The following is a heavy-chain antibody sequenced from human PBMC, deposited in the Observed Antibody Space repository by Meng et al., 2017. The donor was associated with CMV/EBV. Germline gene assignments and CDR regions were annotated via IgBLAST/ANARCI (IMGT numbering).Heavy chain of an antibody. CDR1: GGTFSSYT. CDR2: IIPILGIA. Sequence: SVKVSCKASGGTFSSYTISWVRQAPGQGLEWMGRIIPILGIANYAQKFQGRVTITADKSTSTAYMELSSLRSEDTAVYYCASYCSGGSCYYYWGQGTLVTVSS. V-gene: IGHV1-69*02. D-gene: IGHD2-15*01. J-gene: IGHJ4*02. CDR3: ASYCSGGSCYYY.